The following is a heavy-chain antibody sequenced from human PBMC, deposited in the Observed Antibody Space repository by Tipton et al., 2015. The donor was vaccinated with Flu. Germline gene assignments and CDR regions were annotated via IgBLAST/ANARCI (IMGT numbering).Heavy chain of an antibody. CDR2: IRSDETTE. CDR3: AKSGGFDS. Sequence: SLRLSCVASGFTFTQYWMSWVRQAPGKGLEWVAHIRSDETTEYADSVKGRFTISRDNSKDMLYLQMNSLRAEDTAVFYCAKSGGFDSWNQGALVIVSS. V-gene: IGHV3-30*02. CDR1: GFTFTQYW. J-gene: IGHJ4*02. D-gene: IGHD1-26*01.